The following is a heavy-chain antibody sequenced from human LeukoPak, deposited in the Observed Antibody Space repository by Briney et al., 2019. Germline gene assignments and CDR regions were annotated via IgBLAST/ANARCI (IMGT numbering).Heavy chain of an antibody. CDR3: ARYNYYDSSGYYFGD. CDR2: TYTSGST. D-gene: IGHD3-22*01. CDR1: GGSISSYY. Sequence: SETLSLTCTVSGGSISSYYWSWIRQPAGKGLEWIGRTYTSGSTNYNPSLKSRVTMSVDTSKNQFSLKLSSVTAADTAVYYCARYNYYDSSGYYFGDWGQGTLVTVSS. J-gene: IGHJ4*02. V-gene: IGHV4-4*07.